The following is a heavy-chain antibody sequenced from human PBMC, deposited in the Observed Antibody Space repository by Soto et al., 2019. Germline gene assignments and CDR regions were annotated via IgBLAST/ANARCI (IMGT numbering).Heavy chain of an antibody. Sequence: GGSLRLSCAASGFTFDDYAMHWVRQAPGKGLEWVSGISWNSGSIGYADSVKGRFTISRDNAKNSLYLQMNSLRAEDTALYYCAKAGYDFWSGYSAWGQGTLVTVSS. D-gene: IGHD3-3*01. CDR1: GFTFDDYA. CDR2: ISWNSGSI. J-gene: IGHJ5*02. V-gene: IGHV3-9*01. CDR3: AKAGYDFWSGYSA.